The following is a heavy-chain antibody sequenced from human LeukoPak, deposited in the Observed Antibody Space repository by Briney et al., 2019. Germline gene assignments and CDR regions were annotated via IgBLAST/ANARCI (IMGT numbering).Heavy chain of an antibody. CDR2: IWYDGSNK. CDR1: GFTFSSYG. D-gene: IGHD2/OR15-2a*01. V-gene: IGHV3-33*01. J-gene: IGHJ4*02. Sequence: GGSLRLSCAASGFTFSSYGMHWVRQAPGKGLEWVAVIWYDGSNKYYADSVKGRFTISRDNSKNTLYLQMNSLRAEDTAVYYCARARSRSSPFLFDYWGQGTLLTVSS. CDR3: ARARSRSSPFLFDY.